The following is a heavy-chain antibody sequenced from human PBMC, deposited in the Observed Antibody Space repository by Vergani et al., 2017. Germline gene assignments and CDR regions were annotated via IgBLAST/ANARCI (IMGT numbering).Heavy chain of an antibody. CDR1: GFTFIMHA. J-gene: IGHJ3*02. CDR2: LSASDRRT. Sequence: EVQLLEFGGDLVQPGGSLRLSCAASGFTFIMHAMSWVRQAPGKGLEWVSTLSASDRRTNYADSVKGRFTISRDNSKNTLFLHMNSLRPEDTAVYYCAKVGRSEVAGTFGAFDIWGQGTMVTVSS. CDR3: AKVGRSEVAGTFGAFDI. D-gene: IGHD6-19*01. V-gene: IGHV3-23*01.